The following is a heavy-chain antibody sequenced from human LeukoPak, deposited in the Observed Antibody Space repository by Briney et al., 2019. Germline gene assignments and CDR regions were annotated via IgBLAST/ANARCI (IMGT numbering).Heavy chain of an antibody. CDR3: ARDRGNYVIEAFDI. CDR1: GFTFGSYA. D-gene: IGHD4-11*01. J-gene: IGHJ3*02. CDR2: ISSSSSYI. V-gene: IGHV3-21*01. Sequence: PGGSLRLSCAASGFTFGSYAMSWVRQAPGKGLEWVSSISSSSSYIYYADSVKGRFTISRDNAKNSLYLQMNSLRAEDTAVYYCARDRGNYVIEAFDIWGQGTMVTVSS.